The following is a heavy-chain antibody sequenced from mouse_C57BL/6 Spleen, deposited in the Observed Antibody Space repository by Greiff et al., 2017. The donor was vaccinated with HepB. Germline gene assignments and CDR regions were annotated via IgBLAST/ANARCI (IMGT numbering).Heavy chain of an antibody. CDR2: ISYDGSN. Sequence: DVQLQESGPGLVKPSQSLSLTCSVTGYSITSGYYWNWIRQFQGNKLEWMGYISYDGSNNYNPSLKNRISITRDTSKNQFFLQLNSVTTEDTATYYCARRPDYWGQGTTLTVSS. CDR1: GYSITSGYY. CDR3: ARRPDY. J-gene: IGHJ2*01. V-gene: IGHV3-6*01.